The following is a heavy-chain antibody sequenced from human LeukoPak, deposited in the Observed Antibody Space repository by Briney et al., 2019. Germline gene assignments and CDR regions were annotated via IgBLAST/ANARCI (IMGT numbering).Heavy chain of an antibody. J-gene: IGHJ6*03. CDR3: ARGKAAAGPKNYYMDV. CDR1: GYTFTSYD. V-gene: IGHV1-8*01. D-gene: IGHD6-13*01. Sequence: GASVKVSCKASGYTFTSYDINWVRQAPGQGLEWMGWRNPNSGNTGYAQKFQGRVTMTRNTSISTAYMELSSLRSEDTAVYYCARGKAAAGPKNYYMDVWGKGTTVTVSS. CDR2: RNPNSGNT.